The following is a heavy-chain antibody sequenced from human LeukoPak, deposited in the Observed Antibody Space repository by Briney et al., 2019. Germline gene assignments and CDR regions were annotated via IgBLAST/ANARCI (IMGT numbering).Heavy chain of an antibody. V-gene: IGHV3-23*01. CDR2: ISDSGYRT. Sequence: PGGSLRLSCAASGFTFSSYSMSWVRLAPGRGLEWVSAISDSGYRTYYADSVKGRFTISRDSSKSTLYLQMSSLRAEDTAVYYCAKGLYSYGSWGQGTLVTVSS. J-gene: IGHJ5*02. D-gene: IGHD5-18*01. CDR3: AKGLYSYGS. CDR1: GFTFSSYS.